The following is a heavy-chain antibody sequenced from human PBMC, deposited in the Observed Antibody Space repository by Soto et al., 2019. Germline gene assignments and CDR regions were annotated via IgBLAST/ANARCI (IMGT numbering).Heavy chain of an antibody. CDR1: GFTFDDYA. Sequence: EVQLVESGGGLVQPGRSLRLSCAASGFTFDDYAMHWVRQAPGKGLEWVSGISWNSGSIGYADSVKGRFTISRDNAKNSLYLQINSLRAEDTALYYCAKETYSSSSRYFDYWGQGTLVTVSS. CDR2: ISWNSGSI. J-gene: IGHJ4*02. CDR3: AKETYSSSSRYFDY. D-gene: IGHD6-6*01. V-gene: IGHV3-9*01.